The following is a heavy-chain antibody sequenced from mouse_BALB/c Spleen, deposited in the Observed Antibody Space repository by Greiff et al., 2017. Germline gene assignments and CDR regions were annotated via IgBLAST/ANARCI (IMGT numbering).Heavy chain of an antibody. CDR2: INPYNDGT. Sequence: EVQRVESGPELVKPGASVKMSCKASGYTFTSYVMHWVKQKPGQGLEWIGYINPYNDGTKYNEKFKGKATLTSDKSSSTAYMELSSLTSEDSAVYYCARAGYYGSDAMDYWGQGTSVTVSS. J-gene: IGHJ4*01. V-gene: IGHV1-14*01. D-gene: IGHD1-1*01. CDR3: ARAGYYGSDAMDY. CDR1: GYTFTSYV.